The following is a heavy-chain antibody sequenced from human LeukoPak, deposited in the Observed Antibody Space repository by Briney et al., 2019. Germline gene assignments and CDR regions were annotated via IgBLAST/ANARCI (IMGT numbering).Heavy chain of an antibody. CDR3: PIAAAGENWFDP. V-gene: IGHV3-23*01. D-gene: IGHD6-13*01. CDR2: ISSSGGST. Sequence: PGGSLRLSCAASGFTFSSYAMSWVRQAPGKGLEWVSAISSSGGSTYYADSVKGRFTISRDNSKNMLYLQMNSLRAEDTAVYYCPIAAAGENWFDPWGQGTLVTVSS. J-gene: IGHJ5*02. CDR1: GFTFSSYA.